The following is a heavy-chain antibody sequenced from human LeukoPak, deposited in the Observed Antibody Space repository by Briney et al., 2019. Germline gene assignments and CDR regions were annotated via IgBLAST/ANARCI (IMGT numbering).Heavy chain of an antibody. D-gene: IGHD6-19*01. J-gene: IGHJ3*02. CDR1: GGTFSSYA. CDR2: IIPIFGTA. V-gene: IGHV1-69*06. CDR3: ARDPQYSRGTDAFDI. Sequence: ASVKVSCKASGGTFSSYAISWVRQAPGQGLEWMGGIIPIFGTANYAQKFQGRVTITADKSTSTAYMELSSLRSEDTAVYYCARDPQYSRGTDAFDIWGQGTMVTVSS.